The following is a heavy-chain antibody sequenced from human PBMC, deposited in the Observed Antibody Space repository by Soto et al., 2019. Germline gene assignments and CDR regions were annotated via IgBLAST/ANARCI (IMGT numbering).Heavy chain of an antibody. CDR3: AVAADPDRRRSSWNDAFDI. CDR1: GGSFSGYY. Sequence: SETLSLTCAVYGGSFSGYYWSWIRQPPGKGLEWIGEINHSGSTNYNPSLKSRVTISVDTSKNQFSLKLSSVTAADTAVYYCAVAADPDRRRSSWNDAFDIWGQGTMVTVSS. CDR2: INHSGST. V-gene: IGHV4-34*01. J-gene: IGHJ3*02. D-gene: IGHD6-13*01.